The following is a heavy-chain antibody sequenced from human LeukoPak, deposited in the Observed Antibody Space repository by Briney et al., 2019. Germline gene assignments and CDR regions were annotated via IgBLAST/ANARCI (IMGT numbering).Heavy chain of an antibody. V-gene: IGHV1-8*01. Sequence: GASVKVSCKASGYTFTSYDINWVRQATGQGLEWMGWMNPNSGNTGNAQKFQGRVTMTRNTSISTAYMELSSLRSEDTAVYYCARAARVVVPAAGYKFWFDPWGQGTLVTVSS. J-gene: IGHJ5*02. CDR1: GYTFTSYD. CDR3: ARAARVVVPAAGYKFWFDP. D-gene: IGHD2-2*01. CDR2: MNPNSGNT.